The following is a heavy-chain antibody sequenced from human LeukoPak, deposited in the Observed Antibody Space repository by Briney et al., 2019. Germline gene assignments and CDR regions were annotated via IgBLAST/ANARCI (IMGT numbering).Heavy chain of an antibody. D-gene: IGHD6-13*01. V-gene: IGHV1-2*02. CDR2: INPNSGGT. J-gene: IGHJ6*03. CDR3: ARVNLGYSSSYNYYYYYYMDV. CDR1: GYTFTGYY. Sequence: APVKVSCKASGYTFTGYYVHWVRQAPGQGLEWMGWINPNSGGTNYAQKFQGRVTMTRDTSISTAYMELSRLRSDDTAVYYCARVNLGYSSSYNYYYYYYMDVWGKGTTVTVSS.